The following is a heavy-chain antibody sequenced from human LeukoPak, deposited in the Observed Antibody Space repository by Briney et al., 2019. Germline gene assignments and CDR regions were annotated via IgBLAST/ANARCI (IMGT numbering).Heavy chain of an antibody. CDR2: ISSSSSYI. V-gene: IGHV3-21*01. CDR3: AREKAAAGTGENWFDP. Sequence: GGSLRLSCAASGFTFSSYSMNWVRQAPGKGLEWVSSISSSSSYIYYADSVKGRFTISRDNAKNSLYLQMNSLRAEDTAVYYCAREKAAAGTGENWFDPWGQGTLVTVSS. J-gene: IGHJ5*02. D-gene: IGHD6-13*01. CDR1: GFTFSSYS.